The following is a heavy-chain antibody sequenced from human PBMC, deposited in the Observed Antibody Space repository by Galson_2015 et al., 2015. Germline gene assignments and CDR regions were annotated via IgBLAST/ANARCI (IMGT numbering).Heavy chain of an antibody. J-gene: IGHJ4*02. CDR1: GFTFGDYY. CDR2: IRNKLYSYTT. CDR3: ARGGRRDNSGFTYAFAY. Sequence: SLRLSCAASGFTFGDYYMDWVRQAPGKGLEWVGRIRNKLYSYTTEYAASLKGRLTISRDDSKNSSHLQLNALKTEDTAVYFCARGGRRDNSGFTYAFAYWGQGTLVTVSS. D-gene: IGHD5-18*01. V-gene: IGHV3-72*01.